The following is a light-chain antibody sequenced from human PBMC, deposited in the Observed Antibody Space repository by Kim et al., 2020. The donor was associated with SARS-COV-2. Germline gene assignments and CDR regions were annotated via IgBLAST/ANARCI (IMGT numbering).Light chain of an antibody. V-gene: IGLV3-1*01. CDR3: QAWDSSNYV. CDR1: KLGDKY. Sequence: SYELTQPPSVSVSPGQTASITCSGDKLGDKYACWYQQKPGQSPVLVIYQDSKRPSGIPERFSGSNSGNTATLTISGTPAMDEADYYCQAWDSSNYVFGTG. CDR2: QDS. J-gene: IGLJ1*01.